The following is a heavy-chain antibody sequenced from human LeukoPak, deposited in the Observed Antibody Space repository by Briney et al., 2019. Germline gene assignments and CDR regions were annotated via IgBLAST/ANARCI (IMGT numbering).Heavy chain of an antibody. CDR2: IYHSGST. CDR1: GGSISSGGYS. D-gene: IGHD6-19*01. Sequence: PSQTLSLTCAVSGGSISSGGYSWSWIRQPPGRGLEWIGYIYHSGSTYYNPSLKSRVTISVDRSKNQFSLKLSSVTAADTAVYYCARERRYSSGWYFDYWGQGTLVTVSS. V-gene: IGHV4-30-2*01. J-gene: IGHJ4*02. CDR3: ARERRYSSGWYFDY.